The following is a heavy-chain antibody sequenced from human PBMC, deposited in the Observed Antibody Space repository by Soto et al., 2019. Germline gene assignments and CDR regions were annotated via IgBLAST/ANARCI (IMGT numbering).Heavy chain of an antibody. Sequence: QVQLVQSGAEVKKPGASVKVSCKASGYSFTTYGISWVRQAPGQGLEWMGWISTYNGDTDYAQNLQGRVTMTTDTSTTTAYTELRSLRSDDTAVYYCAREGSRPYYYYGMDVWGQGTTVTVSS. J-gene: IGHJ6*02. D-gene: IGHD2-15*01. V-gene: IGHV1-18*01. CDR1: GYSFTTYG. CDR2: ISTYNGDT. CDR3: AREGSRPYYYYGMDV.